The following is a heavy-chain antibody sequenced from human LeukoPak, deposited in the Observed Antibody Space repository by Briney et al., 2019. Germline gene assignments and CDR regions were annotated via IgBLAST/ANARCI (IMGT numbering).Heavy chain of an antibody. D-gene: IGHD3-22*01. V-gene: IGHV4-61*02. CDR2: IYTGGST. CDR1: GDSISSGNYY. Sequence: PSETLSLTCTVSGDSISSGNYYWSWIRQPAGKGLEWIGRIYTGGSTNYNPSLKSRVTISVDTSKNQFSLKLTSVTAADTAVYYCARGPYKYDGSGAFDIWGQGTMVTVSS. J-gene: IGHJ3*02. CDR3: ARGPYKYDGSGAFDI.